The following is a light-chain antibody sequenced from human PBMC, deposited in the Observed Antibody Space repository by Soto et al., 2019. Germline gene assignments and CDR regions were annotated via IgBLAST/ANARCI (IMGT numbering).Light chain of an antibody. CDR1: QSIDSW. J-gene: IGKJ4*01. Sequence: DIQMTQSPSTLSASVGDRVTITCRASQSIDSWLAWYQQKPGKAPNLLSYKTSNLESGIPSRFSGSGSGTECSLTISSLQPDDFATYYCQQYKSFSLTCGGGTRVEVK. CDR3: QQYKSFSLT. V-gene: IGKV1-5*03. CDR2: KTS.